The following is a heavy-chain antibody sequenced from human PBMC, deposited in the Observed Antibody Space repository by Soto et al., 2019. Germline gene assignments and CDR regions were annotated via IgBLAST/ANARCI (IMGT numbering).Heavy chain of an antibody. D-gene: IGHD3-10*01. CDR2: INPNSGNI. CDR1: GDTFTTYD. V-gene: IGHV1-8*01. J-gene: IGHJ3*02. Sequence: ASVKVSCKASGDTFTTYDINWVRKATGHGLEWMGWINPNSGNIGYAQRFQGRVTMTRDTAIRTAYMEVSSLRSDDTAVYYCAREAGSPDYLRPESAGAFDIWGQGTMVTVSS. CDR3: AREAGSPDYLRPESAGAFDI.